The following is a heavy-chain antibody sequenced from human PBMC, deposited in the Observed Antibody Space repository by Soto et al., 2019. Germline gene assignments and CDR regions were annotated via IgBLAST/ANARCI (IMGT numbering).Heavy chain of an antibody. CDR2: INPNSGGT. Sequence: GASVKVSCKASGYTFTGYYMHWVRQAPGQGLEWMGWINPNSGGTNYAQKFQGWVTMTRDTSISTAYMELSRLRSDDTAVYYCARGGSYYDFWSGHYTFNANYYYYGMDVWGQGTTVTVSS. CDR3: ARGGSYYDFWSGHYTFNANYYYYGMDV. V-gene: IGHV1-2*04. CDR1: GYTFTGYY. J-gene: IGHJ6*02. D-gene: IGHD3-3*01.